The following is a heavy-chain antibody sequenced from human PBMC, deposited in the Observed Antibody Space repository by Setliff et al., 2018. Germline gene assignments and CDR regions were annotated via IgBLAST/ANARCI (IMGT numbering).Heavy chain of an antibody. J-gene: IGHJ6*03. V-gene: IGHV1-69*13. CDR1: GGTFSSYA. CDR2: IIPMFGTT. Sequence: GASVKVSCKASGGTFSSYAIDWVRQAPGQGLEWMGGIIPMFGTTNYAQRFRGRVTITADESTTTAYLELSSLRSEDTAVYYCARVRDCSGGICHRGFHHYMDVWGKGTTVTDSS. D-gene: IGHD2-15*01. CDR3: ARVRDCSGGICHRGFHHYMDV.